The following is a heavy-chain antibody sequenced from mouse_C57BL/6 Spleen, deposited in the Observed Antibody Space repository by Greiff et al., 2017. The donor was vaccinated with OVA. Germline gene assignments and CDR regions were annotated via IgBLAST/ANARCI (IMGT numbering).Heavy chain of an antibody. D-gene: IGHD2-3*01. Sequence: QVQLQQPGAELVKPGASVKLSCKASGYTFTSYWMHWVKQRPGQGLEWIGMIHPTSGSTNYNEKFKSKATLTVDKSSSTAYMQLSSLTSEDSAVYYCAREGVYDSYYLDYWGQGTSVTVSS. CDR1: GYTFTSYW. V-gene: IGHV1-64*01. CDR2: IHPTSGST. CDR3: AREGVYDSYYLDY. J-gene: IGHJ4*01.